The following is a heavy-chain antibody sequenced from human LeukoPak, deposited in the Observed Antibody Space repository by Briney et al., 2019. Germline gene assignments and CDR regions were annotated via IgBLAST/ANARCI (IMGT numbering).Heavy chain of an antibody. Sequence: GGSLRLSCAASGFTFSSYAMHWVRQAPGKGLEWVAVISYDGSNKYYADSVKGRFTISRDNSKNTLYLQMNSLRAEDTAVYYCARTPVVVPNFDYWGQGTLVTVSS. J-gene: IGHJ4*02. D-gene: IGHD2-2*01. CDR3: ARTPVVVPNFDY. CDR1: GFTFSSYA. V-gene: IGHV3-30*07. CDR2: ISYDGSNK.